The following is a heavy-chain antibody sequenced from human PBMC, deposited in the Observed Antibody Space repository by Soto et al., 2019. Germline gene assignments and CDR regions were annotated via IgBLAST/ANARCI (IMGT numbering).Heavy chain of an antibody. CDR3: ARHRTTSPLHFEY. J-gene: IGHJ4*02. Sequence: QLQLQESGPGLVKPSETLSLICSVSGDSIRGSSFYWGWIRQPPGKGLEWIATIYHTGTTYYNPSLSSRVTISVDTSKNQFSQKMTSVTAADTAVFYCARHRTTSPLHFEYWGQGTLVTVSS. D-gene: IGHD1-1*01. V-gene: IGHV4-39*01. CDR1: GDSIRGSSFY. CDR2: IYHTGTT.